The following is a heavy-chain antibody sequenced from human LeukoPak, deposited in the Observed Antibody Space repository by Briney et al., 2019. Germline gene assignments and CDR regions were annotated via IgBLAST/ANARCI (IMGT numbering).Heavy chain of an antibody. V-gene: IGHV4-34*01. CDR1: GGSFSGYY. CDR2: INHSGST. Sequence: SENLSLTCAVYGGSFSGYYWSWIRQPPGKGLEWIGEINHSGSTNYNPSLRSRVTISVDTSKNQFSLKLSSVTAADTAVYYCATSSEYYFDYWGQGTLVTVSS. J-gene: IGHJ4*02. CDR3: ATSSEYYFDY. D-gene: IGHD3-3*02.